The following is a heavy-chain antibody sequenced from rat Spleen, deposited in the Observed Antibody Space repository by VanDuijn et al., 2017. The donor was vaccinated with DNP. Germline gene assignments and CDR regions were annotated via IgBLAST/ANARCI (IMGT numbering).Heavy chain of an antibody. CDR1: GFSLTSYH. CDR2: IWGDGST. V-gene: IGHV2-32*01. D-gene: IGHD1-5*01. Sequence: QVQLKESGPGLVKPSETLSLTCTVSGFSLTSYHVSWVRQPPGEGLEWMGVIWGDGSTAYNSALKSRLSISRDTSKSQVFLKMSSLKTEDTATYYWARLGLGPFDYWGQGVTVTVSS. J-gene: IGHJ2*01. CDR3: ARLGLGPFDY.